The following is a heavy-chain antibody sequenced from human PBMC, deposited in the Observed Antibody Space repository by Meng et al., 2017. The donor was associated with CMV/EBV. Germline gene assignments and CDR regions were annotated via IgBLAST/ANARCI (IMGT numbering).Heavy chain of an antibody. CDR2: INPNSGGT. V-gene: IGHV1-2*02. Sequence: ASVKVSCKASGYTFTGYYMHWVRQAPGQGLEWMGWINPNSGGTNYAQKFQGRVTMTRDTSISTAYMELSRLRSDDTAVYYCARDVWGSYRFSFFYYYGMDVWGQGTTVTVSS. D-gene: IGHD3-16*02. CDR3: ARDVWGSYRFSFFYYYGMDV. CDR1: GYTFTGYY. J-gene: IGHJ6*02.